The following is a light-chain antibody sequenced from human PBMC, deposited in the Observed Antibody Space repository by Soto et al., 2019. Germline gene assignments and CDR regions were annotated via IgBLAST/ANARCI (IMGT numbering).Light chain of an antibody. Sequence: EIVMTQSPATLSVSPGERATLSCRASQSVSSYLAWYQQKPGQAPRLLIYGASTRATGIPARFSGSGSGPEFTLTISSLPSEDFAVYYCQQYNKWPATFGQGTKVEIK. J-gene: IGKJ1*01. V-gene: IGKV3-15*01. CDR2: GAS. CDR1: QSVSSY. CDR3: QQYNKWPAT.